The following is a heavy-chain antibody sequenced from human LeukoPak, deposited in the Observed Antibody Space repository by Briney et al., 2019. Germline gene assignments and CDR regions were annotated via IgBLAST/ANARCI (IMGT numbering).Heavy chain of an antibody. CDR2: INHSGRT. Sequence: SETLSLTCGVYGGSLSGYYWSWIRQPPGKGLEWIGVINHSGRTNYNPSLKRRVTISLDTSKNQFSLKLSSVTAADTAVYYCTRNNWFDPWGQGTLVTVSS. J-gene: IGHJ5*02. CDR1: GGSLSGYY. CDR3: TRNNWFDP. V-gene: IGHV4-34*01.